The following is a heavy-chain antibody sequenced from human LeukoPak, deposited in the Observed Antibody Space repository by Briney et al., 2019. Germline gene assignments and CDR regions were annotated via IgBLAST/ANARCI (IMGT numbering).Heavy chain of an antibody. CDR2: IYYSGST. Sequence: PSETLSLTCSVSGGSISSSSYYWGWIRQPPGKGLEWIGSIYYSGSTYYNSSLKSRVTISVDTSTNQFSLKLSSVTAADAAVYYCAGLPNIVVLPGPIPWGQGTLVTVSS. D-gene: IGHD2-2*02. J-gene: IGHJ5*02. CDR3: AGLPNIVVLPGPIP. CDR1: GGSISSSSYY. V-gene: IGHV4-39*01.